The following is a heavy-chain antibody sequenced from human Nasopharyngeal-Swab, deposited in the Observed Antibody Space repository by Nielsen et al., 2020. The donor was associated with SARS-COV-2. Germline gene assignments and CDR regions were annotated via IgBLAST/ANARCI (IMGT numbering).Heavy chain of an antibody. D-gene: IGHD2-15*01. J-gene: IGHJ3*02. CDR2: ISSSSSTI. Sequence: WIRQPPGKGLEWVSYISSSSSTIYYADSVKGRFTISRDNAKNSLYLQMNSLRAEDTAVYYCTTAYCSGGSCYRDAFDIWGQGTMVTVSS. CDR3: TTAYCSGGSCYRDAFDI. V-gene: IGHV3-48*04.